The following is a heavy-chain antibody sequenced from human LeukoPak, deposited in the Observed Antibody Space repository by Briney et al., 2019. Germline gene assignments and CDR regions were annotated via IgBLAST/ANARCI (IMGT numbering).Heavy chain of an antibody. V-gene: IGHV3-48*03. J-gene: IGHJ5*02. CDR3: ARRRGGWFDP. CDR1: GFNFSSYE. CDR2: ISSSGNTI. Sequence: PGGSLRLSCAAPGFNFSSYEMNWVRQAPGKGLEWVSYISSSGNTIYYADSVKGRFTISRDNTKNSLYLQMNSLRAEDTAVYYCARRRGGWFDPWGQGTLVTVSS. D-gene: IGHD3-16*01.